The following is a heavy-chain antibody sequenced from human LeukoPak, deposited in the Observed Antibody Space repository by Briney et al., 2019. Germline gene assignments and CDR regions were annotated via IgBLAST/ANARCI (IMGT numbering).Heavy chain of an antibody. D-gene: IGHD3-10*01. Sequence: GGSLRLSCAASGFTFSSYAMSWVRQAPGKGLEWVSAISGSGGSTYYADSVKGRFTISRDNSKNTLYLQMNSLRAEDTAVYYCAKTRSYYYGSGSYPIDYWGQGTLVTVSS. V-gene: IGHV3-23*01. J-gene: IGHJ4*02. CDR1: GFTFSSYA. CDR3: AKTRSYYYGSGSYPIDY. CDR2: ISGSGGST.